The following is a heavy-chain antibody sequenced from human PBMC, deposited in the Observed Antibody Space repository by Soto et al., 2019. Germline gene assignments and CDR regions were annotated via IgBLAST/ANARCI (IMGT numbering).Heavy chain of an antibody. D-gene: IGHD6-19*01. V-gene: IGHV1-46*03. Sequence: QVQLVQSGAEVKKPGASVKVSCKASGYTFTSYYMHWVRQAPGQGLEWMGIINPSGGSTSYAQKLQGRVTMTRDTSTSTVYMELSSLRSEDTAVYYCARDPSSGWSYYYYYGMDVWGQGTTVTVSS. CDR3: ARDPSSGWSYYYYYGMDV. CDR2: INPSGGST. J-gene: IGHJ6*02. CDR1: GYTFTSYY.